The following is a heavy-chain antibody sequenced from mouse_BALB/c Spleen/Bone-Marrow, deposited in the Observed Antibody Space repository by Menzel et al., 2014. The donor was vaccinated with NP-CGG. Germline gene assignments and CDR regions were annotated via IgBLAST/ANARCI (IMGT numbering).Heavy chain of an antibody. Sequence: VQLKDSGGGLVKSGGSLKLSCAASGFSFNSYGMSWVRRTPEKRLEWVATISGGGSYTFYPDSVKGRFTISRDNAKNNLYLQLSSLRSEDTALYYCARHAYYDQTEVSFVYWGQGTLVTVSA. J-gene: IGHJ3*01. CDR1: GFSFNSYG. V-gene: IGHV5-9-2*01. CDR3: ARHAYYDQTEVSFVY. D-gene: IGHD2-4*01. CDR2: ISGGGSYT.